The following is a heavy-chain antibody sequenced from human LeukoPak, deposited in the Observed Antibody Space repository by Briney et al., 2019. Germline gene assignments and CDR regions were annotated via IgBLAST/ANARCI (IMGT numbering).Heavy chain of an antibody. V-gene: IGHV1-8*01. J-gene: IGHJ6*03. D-gene: IGHD6-6*01. CDR1: GYTFTSYD. CDR3: AVSTFIEYSSSWYYYYYMDV. CDR2: MNPNSGNT. Sequence: GASVKVSCKASGYTFTSYDINWVRQATGQGLEWMGWMNPNSGNTGYAQKFQGRVIMTRNTSISTAYMELSSLRSEDTAVYYCAVSTFIEYSSSWYYYYYMDVWGKGTTVTVSS.